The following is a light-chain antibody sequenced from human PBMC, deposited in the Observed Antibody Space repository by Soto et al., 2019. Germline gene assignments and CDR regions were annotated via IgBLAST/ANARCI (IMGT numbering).Light chain of an antibody. CDR3: AAWDESLNGVV. CDR2: SNT. V-gene: IGLV1-44*01. Sequence: QSVLTQPPSASGTPGQTIVISCSGGTSNIGSHTVNWFQQLPGTAPRLLIYSNTQRPSGVPDRFSGSKSGTSASLAINGLQSQYEGDYYCAAWDESLNGVVFGGGTKVTVL. J-gene: IGLJ2*01. CDR1: TSNIGSHT.